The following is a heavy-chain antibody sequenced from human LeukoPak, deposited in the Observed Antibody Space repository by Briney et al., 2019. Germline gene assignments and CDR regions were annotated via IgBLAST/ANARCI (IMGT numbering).Heavy chain of an antibody. CDR3: ARLSRAVLTYGMDV. V-gene: IGHV5-51*01. D-gene: IGHD6-19*01. Sequence: GESLDISCKGSGYSFTSYWIAWVRQMPGKGLEWMGVIYPGDSDTRYSPSFQGQVTISADKSISTAYLQWSSLKASDNAMYYCARLSRAVLTYGMDVWGKGTTVTVSS. J-gene: IGHJ6*04. CDR2: IYPGDSDT. CDR1: GYSFTSYW.